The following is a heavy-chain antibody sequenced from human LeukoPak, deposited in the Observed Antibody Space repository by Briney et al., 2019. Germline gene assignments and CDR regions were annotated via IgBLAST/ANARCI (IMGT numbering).Heavy chain of an antibody. Sequence: SETLSLTCTVSGGSISSNNYYWGWIRQPPGKGLEWIGNIYYSGSTYYNPSLKSRVSISVDTSKNQFSLKLSSVTAADTAVYYCQSRFLEWLLDYWGQGTLVTVSS. J-gene: IGHJ4*02. CDR3: QSRFLEWLLDY. CDR1: GGSISSNNYY. CDR2: IYYSGST. D-gene: IGHD3-3*01. V-gene: IGHV4-39*01.